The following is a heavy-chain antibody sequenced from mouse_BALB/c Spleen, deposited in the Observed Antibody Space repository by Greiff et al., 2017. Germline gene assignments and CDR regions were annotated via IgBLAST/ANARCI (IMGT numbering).Heavy chain of an antibody. CDR2: IRLKSNNYAT. CDR1: GFTFSNYW. V-gene: IGHV6-6*02. J-gene: IGHJ1*01. Sequence: EVQLQESGGGLVQPGGSMKLSCVASGFTFSNYWMNWVRQSPEKGLEWVAEIRLKSNNYATHYAESVKGRFTISRDDPKSSVYLQMNNLRAEDTGIYYCTNRYFDVWGAGTTVTVSS. CDR3: TNRYFDV.